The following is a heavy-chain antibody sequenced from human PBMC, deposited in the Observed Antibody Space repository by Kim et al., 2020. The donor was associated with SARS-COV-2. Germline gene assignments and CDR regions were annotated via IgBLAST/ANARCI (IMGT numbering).Heavy chain of an antibody. CDR3: ARSEEDDFGWGKRFDP. V-gene: IGHV1-69*02. Sequence: SVKVSCKASGGTFSSYTISWVRQAPGQGLEWMGRIIPILGIANYAQKFQGRVTITADKSTSTAYMELSSLRSEDTAVYYCARSEEDDFGWGKRFDPWGQGTLVTVSS. D-gene: IGHD3-16*01. CDR2: IIPILGIA. J-gene: IGHJ5*02. CDR1: GGTFSSYT.